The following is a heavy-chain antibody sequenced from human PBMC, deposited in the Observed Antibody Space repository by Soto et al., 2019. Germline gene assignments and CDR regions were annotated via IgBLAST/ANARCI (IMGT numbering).Heavy chain of an antibody. CDR2: IYYIGST. V-gene: IGHV4-59*01. J-gene: IGHJ6*03. CDR1: GGSISSYY. CDR3: ARDRVAVAGNYYYYYMDV. Sequence: SETLSLTCTVSGGSISSYYWSWIRQPPGKGLEWIGYIYYIGSTNYNPSLKSRVTISVDTSKNQFSLKLSSVTAADTAVYYCARDRVAVAGNYYYYYMDVWGKGTTVTVSS. D-gene: IGHD6-19*01.